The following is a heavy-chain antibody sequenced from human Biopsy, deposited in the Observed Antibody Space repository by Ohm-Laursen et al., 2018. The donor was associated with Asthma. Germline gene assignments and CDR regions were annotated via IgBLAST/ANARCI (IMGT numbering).Heavy chain of an antibody. CDR3: ARDVDLRSVY. Sequence: RSLRLSCAASGFSFDDCAMHWVRQAPGKGLGWVSSISWNSGNIDYAVSVKGRFTISRDNAKNSLYLQMNSLGAEDTAVYYCARDVDLRSVYWGQGTLVTVSS. D-gene: IGHD2-15*01. CDR2: ISWNSGNI. CDR1: GFSFDDCA. V-gene: IGHV3-9*01. J-gene: IGHJ4*02.